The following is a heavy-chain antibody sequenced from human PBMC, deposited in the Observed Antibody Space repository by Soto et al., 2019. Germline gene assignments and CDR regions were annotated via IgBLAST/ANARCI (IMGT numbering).Heavy chain of an antibody. V-gene: IGHV3-66*01. D-gene: IGHD4-17*01. CDR2: IYSGGST. CDR1: GFTVSSNY. J-gene: IGHJ3*02. CDR3: ARVYWTTVGAFDI. Sequence: EVQLVESGGGLVQPGGSLRLSCAASGFTVSSNYMSWVRQAPGKGLEWVSVIYSGGSTYYADSVKGRFTISRDNSKNTLDLQMNSLRAEDTAVYYCARVYWTTVGAFDIWGQGTMVTVSS.